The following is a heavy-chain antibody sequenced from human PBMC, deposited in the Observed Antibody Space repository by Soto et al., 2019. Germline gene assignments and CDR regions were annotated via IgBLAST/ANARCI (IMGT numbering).Heavy chain of an antibody. CDR2: ISSRTGST. J-gene: IGHJ4*02. D-gene: IGHD2-15*01. CDR3: AKNSCLGVVGDY. CDR1: GFTFDNYP. Sequence: EVQLLESGGNLVQPGGSLRLACVASGFTFDNYPMTWVRQAPGKGLEWVSTISSRTGSTYYVASVKGRFTISRDNSENTLFLQMNSLRDEDTAVYYCAKNSCLGVVGDYWGQGTLVTVSS. V-gene: IGHV3-23*01.